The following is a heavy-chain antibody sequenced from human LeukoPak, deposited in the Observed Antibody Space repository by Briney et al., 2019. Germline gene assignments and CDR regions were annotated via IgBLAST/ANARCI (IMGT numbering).Heavy chain of an antibody. Sequence: GASVNVSCKASGGTFSSYAISCGRQAPGQGLEWMGGRIPIFGTANYAQKFQGRVTITTDESTSTAYMELSSLRSEDTAVYYCARVVTRGYDLFYYGMDVWGQGTTVTVSS. V-gene: IGHV1-69*05. J-gene: IGHJ6*02. D-gene: IGHD5-12*01. CDR3: ARVVTRGYDLFYYGMDV. CDR2: RIPIFGTA. CDR1: GGTFSSYA.